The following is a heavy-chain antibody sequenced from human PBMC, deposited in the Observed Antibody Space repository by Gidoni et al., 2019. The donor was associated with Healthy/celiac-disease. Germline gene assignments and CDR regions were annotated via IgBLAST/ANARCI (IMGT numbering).Heavy chain of an antibody. Sequence: EVQLVESGGGLVQPGRSLRLSCAASGFTFDDYAMHWVRQAPGQGLEWVSGIGWNSGSIGYADSVKGRFTISRDNAKNSLYLQMNSLRAEDTALYYCAKDIGYYDFWSGSPLYYGMDFWGQGTTVTVSS. CDR1: GFTFDDYA. J-gene: IGHJ6*02. CDR3: AKDIGYYDFWSGSPLYYGMDF. D-gene: IGHD3-3*01. V-gene: IGHV3-9*01. CDR2: IGWNSGSI.